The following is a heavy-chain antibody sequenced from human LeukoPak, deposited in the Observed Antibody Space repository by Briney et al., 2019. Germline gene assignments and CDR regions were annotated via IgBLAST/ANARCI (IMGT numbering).Heavy chain of an antibody. CDR3: ARSGGPLWFGELHRGHYFDY. D-gene: IGHD3-10*01. V-gene: IGHV1-18*01. CDR1: GYTFTNYG. J-gene: IGHJ4*02. CDR2: ISVYNGDT. Sequence: RASVKVSCKTSGYTFTNYGISWVRQAPGQGLEWMGWISVYNGDTNYAQKLQGRVTMTRDTSISTAYMELSRLRSDDTAVYYCARSGGPLWFGELHRGHYFDYWGQGTLVTVSS.